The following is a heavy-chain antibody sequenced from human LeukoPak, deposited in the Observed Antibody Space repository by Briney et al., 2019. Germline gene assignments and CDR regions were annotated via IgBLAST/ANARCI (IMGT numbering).Heavy chain of an antibody. CDR3: ARESDRYYFDY. J-gene: IGHJ4*02. CDR2: IYHSGST. Sequence: SETLSLTCAVYGGSFSGYYWSWIRQPPGKGLEWIGSIYHSGSTYYNPSLKSRVTISVDTSKNQFSLKLSSVTAADTAVYYCARESDRYYFDYWGQGTLVTVSS. V-gene: IGHV4-34*01. CDR1: GGSFSGYY.